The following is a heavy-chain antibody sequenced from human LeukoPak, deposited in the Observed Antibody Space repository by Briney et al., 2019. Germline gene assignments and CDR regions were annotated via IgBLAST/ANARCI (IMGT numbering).Heavy chain of an antibody. V-gene: IGHV3-7*01. J-gene: IGHJ4*02. D-gene: IGHD3-3*01. CDR2: IKQDGSEK. CDR1: GFTFSSYW. CDR3: ARDVDFGVVITLDY. Sequence: GGSLRLSCAASGFTFSSYWMSWVRQAPGKGLEWVANIKQDGSEKYYVDSVKGRFTISRDNAKNSLYLQMNSLRAEDTAVYYCARDVDFGVVITLDYWGQGTLVTVSS.